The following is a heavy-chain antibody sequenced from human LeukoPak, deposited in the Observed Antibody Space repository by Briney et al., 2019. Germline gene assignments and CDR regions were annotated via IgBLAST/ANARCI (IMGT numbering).Heavy chain of an antibody. Sequence: GGSLRLSCTASGFTFSSYAMTWVRQAPGKRLEWVSVISGSGGRTYYADSVKGRFTISRDNSKNTLYLQMSSLRAEDTAVYYCAKDRGGGNLDFDYWGQGTLVTVSS. V-gene: IGHV3-23*01. CDR2: ISGSGGRT. D-gene: IGHD2-15*01. CDR1: GFTFSSYA. CDR3: AKDRGGGNLDFDY. J-gene: IGHJ4*02.